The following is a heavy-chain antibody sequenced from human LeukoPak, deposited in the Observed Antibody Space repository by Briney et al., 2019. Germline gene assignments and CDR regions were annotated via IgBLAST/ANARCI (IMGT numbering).Heavy chain of an antibody. CDR2: ISGSGGST. CDR3: AKTPQIRYIDY. V-gene: IGHV3-23*01. CDR1: GFTFSSYE. J-gene: IGHJ4*02. Sequence: PGGSLRLSCAASGFTFSSYEMNWVRQAPGKGLEWVSAISGSGGSTYYGDSVKGRFTISRDNSKNTLYLQLSSLRADDTAVYYCAKTPQIRYIDYWGQGTLVTVSS. D-gene: IGHD3-9*01.